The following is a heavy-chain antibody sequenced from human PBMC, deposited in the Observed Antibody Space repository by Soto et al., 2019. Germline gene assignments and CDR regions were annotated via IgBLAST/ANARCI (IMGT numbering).Heavy chain of an antibody. V-gene: IGHV4-30-2*01. CDR3: ARGGSLYWYFDL. Sequence: SETLSLTCAVSGGSISSGGYSWSWIRQTPGKGLEWIGHIYHSGSTNYNPSLKSRVTISVHTSNSQFSLELSSVTAADTAVYYCARGGSLYWYFDLWGRGTLVTVSS. J-gene: IGHJ2*01. CDR1: GGSISSGGYS. CDR2: IYHSGST. D-gene: IGHD1-26*01.